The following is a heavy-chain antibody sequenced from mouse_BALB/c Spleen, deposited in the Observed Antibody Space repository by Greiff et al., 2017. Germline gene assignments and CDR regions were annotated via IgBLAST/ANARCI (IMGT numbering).Heavy chain of an antibody. CDR2: INPSSGYT. V-gene: IGHV1-4*01. CDR3: ARWGDYDEGLAY. Sequence: QVQLQQSGAELARPGASVKMSCKASGYTFTSYTMHWVKQRPGQGLEWIGYINPSSGYTNYNQKFKDKATLTADKSSSTAYMQLSSLTSEDSAVYYCARWGDYDEGLAYWGQGTLVTVSA. J-gene: IGHJ3*01. D-gene: IGHD2-4*01. CDR1: GYTFTSYT.